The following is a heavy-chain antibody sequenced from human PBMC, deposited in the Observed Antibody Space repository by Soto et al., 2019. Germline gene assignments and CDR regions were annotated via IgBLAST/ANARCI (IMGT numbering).Heavy chain of an antibody. Sequence: TLSLTCSVSGDSISSSYWSWIRQPPGKGLEWIGYIYHSGSTYYNPSLKSRVTISVDRSKNQFSLKLSSVTAADTAVYYCARGPDRWGQGTLVTVSS. CDR3: ARGPDR. V-gene: IGHV4-30-2*01. J-gene: IGHJ5*02. CDR2: IYHSGST. CDR1: GDSISSSY.